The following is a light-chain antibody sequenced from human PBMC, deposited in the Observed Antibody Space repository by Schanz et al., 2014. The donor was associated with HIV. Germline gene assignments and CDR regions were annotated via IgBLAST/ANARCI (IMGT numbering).Light chain of an antibody. CDR2: GAS. Sequence: EIMMTQSPATLSVSPGERATLSCRASQSVSSNLAWYQQKPGQAPRLLIYGASTRATGIPARFSGSGSGTEFTLTINRVEPADFAVYYCQQYGSSPPITFGQGTRLEI. J-gene: IGKJ5*01. CDR1: QSVSSN. V-gene: IGKV3-15*01. CDR3: QQYGSSPPIT.